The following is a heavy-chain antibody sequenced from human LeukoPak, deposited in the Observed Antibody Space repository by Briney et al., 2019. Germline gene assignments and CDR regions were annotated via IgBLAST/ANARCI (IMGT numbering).Heavy chain of an antibody. CDR3: ARDILTGHPRAQYYYYYGMDV. CDR2: INPSGGST. V-gene: IGHV1-46*03. J-gene: IGHJ6*02. D-gene: IGHD3-9*01. CDR1: GYTFTSYY. Sequence: ASVKVSCKASGYTFTSYYMHWVRQAPGQGLEWMGIINPSGGSTSYAQKFQGRVTMTRDTSTSTVYMELSSLRSEDTAVYYCARDILTGHPRAQYYYYYGMDVWGQGTTVTVSS.